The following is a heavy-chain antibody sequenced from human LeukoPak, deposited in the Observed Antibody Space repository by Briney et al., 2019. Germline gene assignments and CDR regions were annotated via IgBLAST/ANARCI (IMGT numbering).Heavy chain of an antibody. V-gene: IGHV3-21*01. CDR1: GFTFSSYS. CDR2: ISSSSYI. CDR3: APGVGATPSTH. Sequence: KPVGSLRLSSAASGFTFSSYSMNWGRQAPGKGLEWVSTISSSSYIYYADSVKGRFTISRDNAKNSLYLQMNSLRAEDTAVYYCAPGVGATPSTHWGQGTLVTVSS. D-gene: IGHD1-26*01. J-gene: IGHJ4*02.